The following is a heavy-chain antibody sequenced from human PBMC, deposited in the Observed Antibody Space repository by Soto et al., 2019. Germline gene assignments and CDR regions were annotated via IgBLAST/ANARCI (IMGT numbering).Heavy chain of an antibody. Sequence: GGSLRLSCAASGFTFSSYAMSWVRQAPGKGLEWVSAISGSGGSTYYADSVKGRFTISRDNSKNTLYLQMNSLRAEDTAVYDFASRRAADPCAYAEYFQHWGQGTLVTVSS. CDR1: GFTFSSYA. V-gene: IGHV3-23*01. CDR2: ISGSGGST. CDR3: ASRRAADPCAYAEYFQH. J-gene: IGHJ1*01. D-gene: IGHD6-13*01.